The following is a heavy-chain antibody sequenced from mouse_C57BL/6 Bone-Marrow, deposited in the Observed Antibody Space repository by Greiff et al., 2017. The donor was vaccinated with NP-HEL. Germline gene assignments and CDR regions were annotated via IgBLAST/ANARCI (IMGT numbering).Heavy chain of an antibody. Sequence: QVHVKQPGTELVKPGASVKLSCKASGYTFTSYWMHWVKQRPGQGLEWIGNINPSNGGTNYNEKFKSKATLTVDKSSSTAFMQLSSLTSEDSAVYYCARAVGPWYFDVWGTGTTVTVSS. CDR1: GYTFTSYW. CDR2: INPSNGGT. D-gene: IGHD1-1*02. J-gene: IGHJ1*03. V-gene: IGHV1-53*01. CDR3: ARAVGPWYFDV.